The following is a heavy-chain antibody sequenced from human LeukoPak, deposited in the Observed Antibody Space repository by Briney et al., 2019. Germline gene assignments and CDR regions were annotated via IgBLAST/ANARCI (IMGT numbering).Heavy chain of an antibody. CDR3: ARQGGYSYGYLDY. D-gene: IGHD5-18*01. CDR1: GGSIASSNYY. CDR2: FYYSGST. Sequence: SETLSLTCTVYGGSIASSNYYWGWIRQPPGKVLEWIGSFYYSGSTYYNPSLKSRVTISVDTSKNQFSLKLSSVTATDTAVYYCARQGGYSYGYLDYWGQGTLVTVSS. J-gene: IGHJ4*02. V-gene: IGHV4-39*01.